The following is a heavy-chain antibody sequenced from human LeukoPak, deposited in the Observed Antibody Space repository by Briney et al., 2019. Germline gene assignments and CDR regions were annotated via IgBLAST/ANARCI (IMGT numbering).Heavy chain of an antibody. Sequence: GASVKVSCKASGYTFTSYDINWVRQATGQGLEWMGWMNPNSGNTGYAQKFQGRDTMTRNTSISTAYMELSSLRSEDTAVYYCARGTPAGYCSSTSCYTTWFDPWGQGTLVTVSS. CDR2: MNPNSGNT. CDR1: GYTFTSYD. CDR3: ARGTPAGYCSSTSCYTTWFDP. V-gene: IGHV1-8*01. J-gene: IGHJ5*02. D-gene: IGHD2-2*02.